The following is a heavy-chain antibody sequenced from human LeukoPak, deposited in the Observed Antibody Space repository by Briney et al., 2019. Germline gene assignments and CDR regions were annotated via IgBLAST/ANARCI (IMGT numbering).Heavy chain of an antibody. CDR3: ASISGYDDYYFDY. Sequence: SETLSLTCTVSGGSISSYYWSWIRQPPGKGLEGIGYIYYSGSTNYNPSLKSRVTISVDTSKNQFSLKLSSVTAADTAVYYCASISGYDDYYFDYWGQGTLVTVSS. CDR1: GGSISSYY. J-gene: IGHJ4*02. D-gene: IGHD5-12*01. CDR2: IYYSGST. V-gene: IGHV4-59*01.